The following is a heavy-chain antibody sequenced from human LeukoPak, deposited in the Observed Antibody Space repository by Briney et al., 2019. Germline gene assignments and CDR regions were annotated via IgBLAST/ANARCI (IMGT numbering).Heavy chain of an antibody. CDR1: GGSISSSNW. CDR2: IYHSGST. V-gene: IGHV4-4*02. D-gene: IGHD3-9*01. J-gene: IGHJ3*02. CDR3: ARVPSPREIFGDAFDI. Sequence: PSGTLSLTCAVSGGSISSSNWWSWVRQPPGKGLEWIGEIYHSGSTNYNPSLKSRVTISVDKSKNQFSLKLSSVTAAGTAVYYCARVPSPREIFGDAFDIWGQGTMVTVSS.